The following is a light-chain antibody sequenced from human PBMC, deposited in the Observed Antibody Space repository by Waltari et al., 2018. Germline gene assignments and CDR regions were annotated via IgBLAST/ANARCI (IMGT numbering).Light chain of an antibody. CDR3: AVWDERVRGRV. Sequence: QSVLTQPPSASGTPGQRVTISCSGSTSNIGANLVYWYQQLPGKAPKLLIYNNNPRPSGGPDLFSDSKSGTSASLAISGLRSEDEAEYYCAVWDERVRGRVFGGGTKLTVL. CDR1: TSNIGANL. CDR2: NNN. J-gene: IGLJ3*02. V-gene: IGLV1-47*02.